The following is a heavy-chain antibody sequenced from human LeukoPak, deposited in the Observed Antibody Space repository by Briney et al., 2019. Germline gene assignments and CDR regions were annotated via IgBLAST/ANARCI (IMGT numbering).Heavy chain of an antibody. CDR3: VREGNELLSKNFDS. D-gene: IGHD2-21*02. CDR1: GFTFTAYY. Sequence: ASVKVSCKASGFTFTAYYIHWVRQAPGQGLEWMGYINPHSGGTSSPQKFQGRVTMTTDTSISAAYMELSSLISDDTAMYYCVREGNELLSKNFDSWGQGTLVTVSS. J-gene: IGHJ4*02. CDR2: INPHSGGT. V-gene: IGHV1-2*02.